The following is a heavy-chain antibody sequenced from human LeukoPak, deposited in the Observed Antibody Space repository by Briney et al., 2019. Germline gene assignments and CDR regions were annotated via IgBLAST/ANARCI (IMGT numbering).Heavy chain of an antibody. CDR3: AKDREYSYAPPDY. J-gene: IGHJ4*02. CDR2: ISGSGSST. V-gene: IGHV3-23*01. D-gene: IGHD5-18*01. CDR1: GFTFSSYA. Sequence: GGSLRLSCAASGFTFSSYAMSWVRQAPGKGLEWVSAISGSGSSTYYADSVKGRFTISRDNSKNTLYLQMNSLRAEDTAIYYCAKDREYSYAPPDYWGQGTLVTVSS.